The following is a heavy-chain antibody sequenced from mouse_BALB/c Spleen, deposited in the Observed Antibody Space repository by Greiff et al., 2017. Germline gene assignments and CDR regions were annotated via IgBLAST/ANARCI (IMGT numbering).Heavy chain of an antibody. D-gene: IGHD2-1*01. V-gene: IGHV1-69*02. CDR3: AIYGNYEAY. J-gene: IGHJ3*01. CDR1: GYTFTSYW. CDR2: IDPSDSYT. Sequence: QVQLQQPGAELVKPGASVKLSCKASGYTFTSYWMHWVKQRPGQGLEWIGEIDPSDSYTNYNQKFKGKATLTVDKSSSTAYMQLSSLTSEDSAVYYCAIYGNYEAYWGQGTLVTGSA.